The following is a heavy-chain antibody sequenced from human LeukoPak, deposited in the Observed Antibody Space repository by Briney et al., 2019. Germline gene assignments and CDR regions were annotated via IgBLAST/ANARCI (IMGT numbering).Heavy chain of an antibody. CDR1: GYTFTGYY. CDR2: INPNSGGT. D-gene: IGHD4-23*01. J-gene: IGHJ5*02. Sequence: ASVKVSCTASGYTFTGYYMHWVRQAPGQGLEWMGWINPNSGGTNYAQKFQGRVTMTRDTSISTAYMELSRLRSDDTAVYYCARNFAPVVPWFDPWGQGTLVTVSS. V-gene: IGHV1-2*02. CDR3: ARNFAPVVPWFDP.